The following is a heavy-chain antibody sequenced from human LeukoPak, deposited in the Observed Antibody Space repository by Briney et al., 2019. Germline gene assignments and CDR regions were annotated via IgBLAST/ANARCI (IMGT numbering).Heavy chain of an antibody. D-gene: IGHD6-13*01. CDR3: ARGPHGYSSSWYRPSYNWFDP. V-gene: IGHV4-34*01. J-gene: IGHJ5*02. Sequence: SETLSLTCAVYGGSFSGYYWSWIRQPPGKGLEWIGEINYSGSTNYNPSLKSRVTTSVDTSKNQFSLKLSSVTAADTAVYYCARGPHGYSSSWYRPSYNWFDPWGQGTLVTVPS. CDR1: GGSFSGYY. CDR2: INYSGST.